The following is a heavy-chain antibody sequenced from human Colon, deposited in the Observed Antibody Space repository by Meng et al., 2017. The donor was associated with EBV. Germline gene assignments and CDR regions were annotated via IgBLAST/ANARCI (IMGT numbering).Heavy chain of an antibody. D-gene: IGHD2-21*02. CDR2: IYHSGST. CDR3: ARVGAYCGGDCYHPR. V-gene: IGHV4-4*02. CDR1: GGSLSSRNW. J-gene: IGHJ4*02. Sequence: QLQLQEAGPGLGKPWGTLSSPCAVSGGSLSSRNWWSWVRQPPGKGLEWIGEIYHSGSTNYNPSLKSRVTISVDESKNQFSLRLSSVTAADTAVYYCARVGAYCGGDCYHPRWGQGTLVTVSS.